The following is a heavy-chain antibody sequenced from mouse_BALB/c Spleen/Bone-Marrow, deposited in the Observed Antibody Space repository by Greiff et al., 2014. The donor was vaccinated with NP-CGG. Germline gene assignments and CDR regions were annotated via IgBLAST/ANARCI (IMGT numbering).Heavy chain of an antibody. J-gene: IGHJ3*01. CDR3: ARGRDWDAWFAY. D-gene: IGHD4-1*01. Sequence: QVQLQQPGPELVKPGASVKISCKASGYAFSSSWMNWVKQRPGRGLEWIGRIYPGDGDTNYNGKFKGKATLTADKSSSTAYMQLSSLTSVDSAVYFCARGRDWDAWFAYWGQGTLVTVSA. V-gene: IGHV1-82*01. CDR2: IYPGDGDT. CDR1: GYAFSSSW.